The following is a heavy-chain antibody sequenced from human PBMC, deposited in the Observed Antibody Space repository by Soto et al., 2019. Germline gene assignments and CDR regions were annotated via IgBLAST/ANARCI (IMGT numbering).Heavy chain of an antibody. CDR1: GFTVSSYG. J-gene: IGHJ4*02. CDR3: ARGQFDDSSGGFDY. Sequence: QVQLVESGGGVVQPGRSLRLSCAASGFTVSSYGMHWVRQAPGKGLEWVAVIWYDGSNKYYADSVKGRFTISRDNSKNTLYLQMNSLRAEDTAVHYCARGQFDDSSGGFDYWGQGTLVTVSS. CDR2: IWYDGSNK. V-gene: IGHV3-33*01. D-gene: IGHD3-22*01.